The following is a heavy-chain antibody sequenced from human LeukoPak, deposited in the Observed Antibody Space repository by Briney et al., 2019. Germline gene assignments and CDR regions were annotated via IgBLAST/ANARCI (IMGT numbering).Heavy chain of an antibody. CDR1: GYTFTGYY. V-gene: IGHV1-2*06. D-gene: IGHD6-13*01. J-gene: IGHJ5*02. CDR2: INPNSGGT. CDR3: ARVRIAAAGTFVYWIDP. Sequence: EASVKVSCKASGYTFTGYYMHLVRQAPGQGLEWMGRINPNSGGTNYAQKFQGRVTMTRDTSISTAYMELSRLRSDDTAVYYCARVRIAAAGTFVYWIDPWGQGTLVTVSS.